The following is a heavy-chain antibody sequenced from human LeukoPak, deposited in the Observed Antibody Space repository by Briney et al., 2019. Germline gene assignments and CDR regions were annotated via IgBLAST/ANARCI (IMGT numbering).Heavy chain of an antibody. CDR2: IRYDASNI. V-gene: IGHV3-30*02. J-gene: IGHJ4*02. Sequence: GGSLRLSCASCGFSFSSYGMHWVRQAPGKGLEWVAFIRYDASNIYYPDSVKGRFTISRDNSKNTLYLHMSSLRAEDTAVYYCAKDHGSGWLHFDYWGQGTLVTVSS. CDR1: GFSFSSYG. CDR3: AKDHGSGWLHFDY. D-gene: IGHD6-19*01.